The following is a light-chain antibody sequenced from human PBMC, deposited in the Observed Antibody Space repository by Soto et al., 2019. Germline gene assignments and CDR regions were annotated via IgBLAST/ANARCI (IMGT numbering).Light chain of an antibody. CDR1: QRISSN. CDR3: QQYNIWPPYT. V-gene: IGKV3-15*01. Sequence: EIVMTQSPATLSVSPGERATLYCKASQRISSNLAWYQQKPGQPPRLLIYGASTRASGIPARFSGSGSGTEFTLTISGLQSEDFALYYCQQYNIWPPYTFGQGTRLESK. CDR2: GAS. J-gene: IGKJ5*01.